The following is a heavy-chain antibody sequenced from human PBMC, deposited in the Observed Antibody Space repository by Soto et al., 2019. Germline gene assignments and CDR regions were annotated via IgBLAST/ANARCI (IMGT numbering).Heavy chain of an antibody. Sequence: SETLSLTCAVSGGSISSSNWWTWVRQPPGKGLEWIGEIYHSGSTNYNPSLKSRVTISVDKSKNQFSLKLTSVTAADTAVYYCASRVAGAGRDYWGQGTLVTVSS. CDR3: ASRVAGAGRDY. D-gene: IGHD6-19*01. J-gene: IGHJ4*02. CDR2: IYHSGST. CDR1: GGSISSSNW. V-gene: IGHV4-4*02.